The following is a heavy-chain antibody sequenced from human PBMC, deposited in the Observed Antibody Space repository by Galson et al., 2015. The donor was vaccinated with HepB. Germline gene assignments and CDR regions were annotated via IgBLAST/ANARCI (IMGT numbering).Heavy chain of an antibody. J-gene: IGHJ5*02. CDR2: INPNSGDT. V-gene: IGHV1-2*02. Sequence: SVKVSCKASGYTFIGHHMHWVRQAPGQGLEWMGWINPNSGDTKYAQKFEGRVTMTRDTSISTAHMELSRLRSDDTAVHYCARGAAVATNWFDPWGQGTLVTVSS. CDR1: GYTFIGHH. D-gene: IGHD6-13*01. CDR3: ARGAAVATNWFDP.